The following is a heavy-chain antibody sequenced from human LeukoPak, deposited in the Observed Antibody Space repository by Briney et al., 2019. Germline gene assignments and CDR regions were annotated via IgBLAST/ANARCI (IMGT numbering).Heavy chain of an antibody. J-gene: IGHJ4*02. CDR3: ATFAYCGGDCYSGTSYFDY. Sequence: ASVKVSCKVSGYTLTELSIHWVRQAPGKVLEWIPRFDPVDGETIYAQKFQGRVTMTEDTSTDTAYMELSSLRSEDTAVYYCATFAYCGGDCYSGTSYFDYWGQGTLVTVSS. D-gene: IGHD2-21*02. CDR1: GYTLTELS. V-gene: IGHV1-24*01. CDR2: FDPVDGET.